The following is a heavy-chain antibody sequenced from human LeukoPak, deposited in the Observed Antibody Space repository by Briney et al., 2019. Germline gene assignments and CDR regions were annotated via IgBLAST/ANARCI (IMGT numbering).Heavy chain of an antibody. CDR2: ISSSNNYI. CDR3: ARRSPNYYFDY. CDR1: GFTFSNYN. J-gene: IGHJ4*02. Sequence: GGSLRLSCAASGFTFSNYNMNWVRQAPGKGLEWVSSISSSNNYIYYADSVKGRFTISRDNAKNSLYLQMNSLRVEDTAVYYCARRSPNYYFDYWGQGTPVTVSS. V-gene: IGHV3-21*01.